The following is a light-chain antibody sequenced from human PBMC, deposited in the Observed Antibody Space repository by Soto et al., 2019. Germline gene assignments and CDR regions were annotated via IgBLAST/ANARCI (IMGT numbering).Light chain of an antibody. Sequence: EIVLMQSPGTLSLSPGERATLSCRASQTITRSYVAWYQHKPGQAPRLLIYAASYRATGISDKFSGSGSGTDFSLTISRLEPEDSAVYYCHQYHSPPQTFGQGTKVEIK. J-gene: IGKJ2*01. CDR1: QTITRSY. V-gene: IGKV3-20*01. CDR2: AAS. CDR3: HQYHSPPQT.